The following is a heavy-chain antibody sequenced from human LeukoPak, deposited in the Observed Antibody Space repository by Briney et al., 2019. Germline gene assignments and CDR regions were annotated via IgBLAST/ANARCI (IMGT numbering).Heavy chain of an antibody. Sequence: GGSLRLSCAASGFTFSNYWMNWGRQAPGKGLEWVANIRQDGSEKNYVDSVKGRFTISRDNAKNSLYLQMNSLRVEDTAVYFCMRQNRAYFFGHWGQGTLVTVSS. V-gene: IGHV3-7*01. CDR1: GFTFSNYW. CDR3: MRQNRAYFFGH. CDR2: IRQDGSEK. J-gene: IGHJ1*01. D-gene: IGHD3-3*01.